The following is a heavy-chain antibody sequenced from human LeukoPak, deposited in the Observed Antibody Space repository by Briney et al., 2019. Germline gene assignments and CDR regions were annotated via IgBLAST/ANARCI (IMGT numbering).Heavy chain of an antibody. CDR3: AREMAYCSSTSCFDFDY. J-gene: IGHJ4*02. CDR2: INHSGST. Sequence: KPSETLSLTCAVYGGSFSGYYRSWIRQPPGKGLEWIGEINHSGSTNYNPSLKSRVTISVDTSKNQFSLKLSSVTAADTAVYYCAREMAYCSSTSCFDFDYWGQGTLVTVSS. V-gene: IGHV4-34*01. D-gene: IGHD2-2*01. CDR1: GGSFSGYY.